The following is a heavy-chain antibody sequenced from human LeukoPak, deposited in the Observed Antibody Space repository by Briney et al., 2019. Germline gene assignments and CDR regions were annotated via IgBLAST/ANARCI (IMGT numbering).Heavy chain of an antibody. CDR3: ARALGYYYDSRGSKYYFDY. V-gene: IGHV4-39*07. CDR2: IFHSGST. J-gene: IGHJ4*02. D-gene: IGHD3-22*01. Sequence: SETLSLTCSVSGGSISSGGYSWSWIRQPPGKGLEWIGNIFHSGSTFYNPSLKSRVTLSVDTSKNQFSLRLSSVTAADTAVYFCARALGYYYDSRGSKYYFDYWGQGTLVTVSS. CDR1: GGSISSGGYS.